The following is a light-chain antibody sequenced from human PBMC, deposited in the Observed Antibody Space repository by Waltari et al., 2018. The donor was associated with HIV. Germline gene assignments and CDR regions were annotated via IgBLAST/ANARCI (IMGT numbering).Light chain of an antibody. Sequence: QSALTQPASVSGSPGQPLTISCTGTSSDVGCYNYVSWYQQHPGKAPKLMIYDVSKRPSGVSNRFSGSKSGNTASLTISGLQAEDEADYYCSSYTSSSTSHVVFGGGTKLTVL. CDR2: DVS. CDR3: SSYTSSSTSHVV. J-gene: IGLJ2*01. CDR1: SSDVGCYNY. V-gene: IGLV2-14*01.